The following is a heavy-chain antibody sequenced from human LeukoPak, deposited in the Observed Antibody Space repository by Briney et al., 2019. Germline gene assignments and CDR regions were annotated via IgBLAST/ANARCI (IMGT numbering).Heavy chain of an antibody. Sequence: PSETLSLTCTVSGGSISSSSYYWGWIRQPPGKGLEWIGSIYYSGSTYYNPSLKSRVTISVDTSKNQFSLKLSSVTAADTAVYYCARFKIRGVRDYFDYGGQGTLVTVSS. CDR1: GGSISSSSYY. V-gene: IGHV4-39*01. D-gene: IGHD3-10*01. CDR2: IYYSGST. J-gene: IGHJ4*02. CDR3: ARFKIRGVRDYFDY.